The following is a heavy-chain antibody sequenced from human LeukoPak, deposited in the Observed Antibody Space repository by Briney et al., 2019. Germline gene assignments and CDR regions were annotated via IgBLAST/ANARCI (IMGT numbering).Heavy chain of an antibody. CDR3: ARDSTGGSPAFDY. J-gene: IGHJ4*02. V-gene: IGHV3-21*01. D-gene: IGHD3-16*01. CDR1: GFTFSSYS. CDR2: ISSSSSYI. Sequence: GGSLRLSCAASGFTFSSYSMNWVRQAPGKGLEWVSSISSSSSYICYADSVKGRFTISRDNAKNSLYLQMNSLRAEDTAVYYCARDSTGGSPAFDYWGRGTLVTVSS.